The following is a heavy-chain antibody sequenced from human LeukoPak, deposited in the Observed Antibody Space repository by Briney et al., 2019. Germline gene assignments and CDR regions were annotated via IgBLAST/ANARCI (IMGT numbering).Heavy chain of an antibody. CDR2: INQDASTK. CDR3: ARDQSGSLDY. CDR1: GFTFSNTW. J-gene: IGHJ4*02. D-gene: IGHD1-26*01. Sequence: GGSLRLSCAAPGFTFSNTWMAWVRQAPGKGLEWVANINQDASTKHYVDSVKGRFTISRDNAKNSLYLQMNSLRAEDTAVYYCARDQSGSLDYWGQGTLVTVSS. V-gene: IGHV3-7*01.